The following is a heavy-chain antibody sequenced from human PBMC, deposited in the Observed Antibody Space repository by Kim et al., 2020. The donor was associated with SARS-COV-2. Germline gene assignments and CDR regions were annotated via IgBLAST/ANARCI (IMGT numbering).Heavy chain of an antibody. CDR1: GFTVSSNDY. Sequence: GGSLRLSCAASGFTVSSNDYMTWVRQAPGKGLEWVSAISSGDITFYADSVKGRFTISRDKSKNTVDLQMNSLRAEDTAVYYCARDRPYVEHDNAGMYYYGMDGWGQGTTVTVSS. D-gene: IGHD3-10*01. J-gene: IGHJ6*02. CDR3: ARDRPYVEHDNAGMYYYGMDG. CDR2: ISSGDIT. V-gene: IGHV3-66*01.